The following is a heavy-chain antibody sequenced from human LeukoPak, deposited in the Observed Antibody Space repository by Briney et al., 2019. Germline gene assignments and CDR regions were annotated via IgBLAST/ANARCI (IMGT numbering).Heavy chain of an antibody. CDR3: VVDYYDSSGYYCDY. V-gene: IGHV3-20*04. CDR2: INWDGGGT. D-gene: IGHD3-22*01. Sequence: GGSLRLSCAASGLTSDEYGMIWVRQAPGEGLEWVSGINWDGGGTGYADSVKGRFTISRDNAKNSLYLQMNSLRAEDMALYYCVVDYYDSSGYYCDYWGQGTLVTVSS. J-gene: IGHJ4*02. CDR1: GLTSDEYG.